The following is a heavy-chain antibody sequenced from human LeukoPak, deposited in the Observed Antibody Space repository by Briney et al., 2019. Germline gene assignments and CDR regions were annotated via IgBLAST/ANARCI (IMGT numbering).Heavy chain of an antibody. CDR3: ARVFRRYSGYDTYYYYYYMDV. Sequence: PSETLSLTCTVSGGSISSYYWSWSRHPPGKGLERIWYIYYSGSTNYNPSLKSRVTISVDTPKNQFSLKLSSVTAADTAVYYCARVFRRYSGYDTYYYYYYMDVWGKGTTVTVSS. V-gene: IGHV4-59*01. CDR2: IYYSGST. CDR1: GGSISSYY. J-gene: IGHJ6*03. D-gene: IGHD5-12*01.